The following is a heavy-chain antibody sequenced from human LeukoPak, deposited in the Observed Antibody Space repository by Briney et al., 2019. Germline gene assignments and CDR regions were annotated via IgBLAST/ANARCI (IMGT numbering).Heavy chain of an antibody. D-gene: IGHD6-13*01. Sequence: ASVKVSCKASGGTFISYAISWVRQAPGQGLEWMGGIIPIFGTANYAQKFQGRVTITADESTSTAYMELSSLRSEDTAVYYCARKLAAADYNWFDPWGQGTLVTVSS. J-gene: IGHJ5*02. V-gene: IGHV1-69*13. CDR3: ARKLAAADYNWFDP. CDR1: GGTFISYA. CDR2: IIPIFGTA.